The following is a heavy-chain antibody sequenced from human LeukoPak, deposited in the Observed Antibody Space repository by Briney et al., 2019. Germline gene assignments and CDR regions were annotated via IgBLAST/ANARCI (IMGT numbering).Heavy chain of an antibody. CDR3: ARQGFYGSGNRPFDY. V-gene: IGHV5-51*01. J-gene: IGHJ4*02. CDR2: IYPGGSDT. Sequence: GESLKISCKGSGYSFSSYWIGWVRQMPGKGLDWIGIIYPGGSDTRYSPSFQGQVTISADKSISTAYLQRSSLQASDTAMYYCARQGFYGSGNRPFDYWGQGTLVTVSS. D-gene: IGHD3-10*01. CDR1: GYSFSSYW.